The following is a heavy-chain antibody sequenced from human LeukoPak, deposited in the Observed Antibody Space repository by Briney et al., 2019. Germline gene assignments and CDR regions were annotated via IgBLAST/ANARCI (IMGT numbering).Heavy chain of an antibody. CDR1: GFTFSSYS. V-gene: IGHV3-21*01. CDR3: ARVSSSWYPYYYYYYMDV. J-gene: IGHJ6*03. Sequence: GGSLRLSCAASGFTFSSYSMNWVRQAPGKGLEWVSSISSSSSYIYYADSVKGRFTISRDNAKNSLYLQMNSLRAEDTAVYYCARVSSSWYPYYYYYYMDVWGKGTTVTVSS. D-gene: IGHD6-13*01. CDR2: ISSSSSYI.